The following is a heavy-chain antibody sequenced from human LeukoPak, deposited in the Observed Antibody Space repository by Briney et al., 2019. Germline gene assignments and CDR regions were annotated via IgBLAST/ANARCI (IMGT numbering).Heavy chain of an antibody. D-gene: IGHD3-3*01. CDR1: GGSFSGYY. V-gene: IGHV4-34*01. CDR2: INHSGST. CDR3: ARGPHYDFWSGKLDHYYGMDV. J-gene: IGHJ6*02. Sequence: NPSETLPLTCAVYGGSFSGYYWSWIRQPPGKGLEWIGEINHSGSTNYNPSLKSRVTISVDTSKNQFSLKLSSVTAADTAVYYCARGPHYDFWSGKLDHYYGMDVWGQGTTVTVSS.